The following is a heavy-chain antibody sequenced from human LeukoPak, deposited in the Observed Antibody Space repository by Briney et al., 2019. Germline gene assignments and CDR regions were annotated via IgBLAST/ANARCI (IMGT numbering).Heavy chain of an antibody. Sequence: SETLSLTCAVYGGSFSGYYWSWIRQPPAKGLEWIGEINHSGSTNYNPSLKSRVTISVDASKNQFSLKLSSVTAADTAVYYCARGGLQLWSKVPDYWGQGTLVTVSS. J-gene: IGHJ4*02. CDR2: INHSGST. CDR1: GGSFSGYY. V-gene: IGHV4-34*01. CDR3: ARGGLQLWSKVPDY. D-gene: IGHD5-18*01.